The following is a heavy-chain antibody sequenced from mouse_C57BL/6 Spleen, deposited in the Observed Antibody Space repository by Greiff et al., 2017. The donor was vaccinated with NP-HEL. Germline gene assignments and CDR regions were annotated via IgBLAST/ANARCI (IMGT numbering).Heavy chain of an antibody. CDR2: INPSSGYT. V-gene: IGHV1-7*01. CDR3: ASGANWYYFDY. D-gene: IGHD4-1*01. J-gene: IGHJ2*01. CDR1: GYTFTSYW. Sequence: QVQLKQSGAELAKPGASVKLSCKASGYTFTSYWMHWVKQRPGQGLEWIGYINPSSGYTKYNQKFKDKATLTADKSSSTAYMQLSSLTYEDSAVYYCASGANWYYFDYWGQGTTLTVSS.